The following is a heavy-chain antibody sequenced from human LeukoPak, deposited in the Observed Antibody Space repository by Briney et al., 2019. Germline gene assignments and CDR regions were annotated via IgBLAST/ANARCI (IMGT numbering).Heavy chain of an antibody. Sequence: GGSLRLSCAASGFTFSSYWMSWVRQAPGKGLEWVANIKQDGSEKYYVDSVKGRFTISRDNAKNSVFLQMSSLRPDDTAVYYCAKGEYHQDGIGENRFDNWGQGALVTVSS. J-gene: IGHJ4*02. D-gene: IGHD5-24*01. CDR3: AKGEYHQDGIGENRFDN. V-gene: IGHV3-7*01. CDR2: IKQDGSEK. CDR1: GFTFSSYW.